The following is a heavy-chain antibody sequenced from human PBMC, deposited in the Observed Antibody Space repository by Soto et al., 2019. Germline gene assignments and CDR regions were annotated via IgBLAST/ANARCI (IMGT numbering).Heavy chain of an antibody. CDR3: ARDVYSRGWAHAFDI. Sequence: ASVKVSCKASGYTFTSYGISWVRQAPGQGLEWMGWISAYNGNTNYAQKLQGRVTMTTDTSTSTAYMELRSLRSDDTAVYYCARDVYSRGWAHAFDIWGQGTTVTVSS. CDR1: GYTFTSYG. D-gene: IGHD6-19*01. CDR2: ISAYNGNT. J-gene: IGHJ3*02. V-gene: IGHV1-18*04.